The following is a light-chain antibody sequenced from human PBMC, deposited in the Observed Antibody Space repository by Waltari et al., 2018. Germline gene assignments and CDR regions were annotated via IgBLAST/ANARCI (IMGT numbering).Light chain of an antibody. CDR3: QQSNSIPLT. Sequence: DIQMTQSPSSLSASVADRVTITCRASQTISSYLNWFQQKPGKAPKLLIYTASNLQSGVPSRFSGSGSGTDSTLTISSLQPEDFATYYCQQSNSIPLTFGGGTKVEIK. CDR1: QTISSY. V-gene: IGKV1-39*01. J-gene: IGKJ4*01. CDR2: TAS.